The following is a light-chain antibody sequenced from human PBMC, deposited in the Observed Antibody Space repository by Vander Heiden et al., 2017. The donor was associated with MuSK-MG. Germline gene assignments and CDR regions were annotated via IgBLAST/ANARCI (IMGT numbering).Light chain of an antibody. CDR3: SSVSSSRTLI. V-gene: IGLV2-14*03. CDR1: SSDVGAYNY. Sequence: QSALTQPASVSGSPGQSITISCTGTSSDVGAYNYVSWYQQHPGKAPKVMIYGVNNRPSGVATRFSGSKSGNTASLTISGLQAEDEADYYCSSVSSSRTLIFGGGTKLTVL. CDR2: GVN. J-gene: IGLJ2*01.